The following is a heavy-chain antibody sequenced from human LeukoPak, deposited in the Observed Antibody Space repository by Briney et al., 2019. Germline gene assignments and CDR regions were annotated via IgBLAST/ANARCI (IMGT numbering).Heavy chain of an antibody. D-gene: IGHD3/OR15-3a*01. CDR1: GVSISSSNSY. J-gene: IGHJ4*02. V-gene: IGHV4-39*01. CDR3: ARQTGSGLFTLP. Sequence: SQTLSLTCTVSGVSISSSNSYWGWIRQPPGKGLEWIGSIYYTGNTYYNASLKSRVTISIDTSKNQISLRLTSVTAADTAMYYCARQTGSGLFTLPGGQGTLVTVSS. CDR2: IYYTGNT.